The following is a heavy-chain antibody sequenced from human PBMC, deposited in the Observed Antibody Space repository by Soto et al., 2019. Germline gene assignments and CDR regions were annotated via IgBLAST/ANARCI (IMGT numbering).Heavy chain of an antibody. V-gene: IGHV4-30-4*01. CDR2: IYYSGST. CDR3: ASGLASSAFDY. CDR1: GGSISSGDYY. J-gene: IGHJ4*02. Sequence: SETLSLTCTVSGGSISSGDYYWSWIRQPPGKGLEWIGYIYYSGSTYYNPSLKSRVTISVDTSKNQFSLKLSSVTAADTAVYYCASGLASSAFDYWGQGTLVTVSS. D-gene: IGHD6-6*01.